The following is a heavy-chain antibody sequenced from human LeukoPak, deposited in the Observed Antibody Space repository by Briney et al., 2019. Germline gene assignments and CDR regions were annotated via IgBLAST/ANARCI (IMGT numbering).Heavy chain of an antibody. D-gene: IGHD2-2*01. CDR1: GFTFSSYW. CDR3: ARDLVVTSAY. Sequence: GGSLRLSCAASGFTFSSYWMHWVRHAPGKGLVWVSRINGDGSSTTYADSVKGRFTISRDNAKNTLYLQMNGLRAEDTAVYYCARDLVVTSAYWGRGTLVTVSS. CDR2: INGDGSST. V-gene: IGHV3-74*01. J-gene: IGHJ4*02.